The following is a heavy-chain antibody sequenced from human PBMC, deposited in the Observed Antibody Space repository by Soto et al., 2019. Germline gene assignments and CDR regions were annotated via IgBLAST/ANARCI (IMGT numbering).Heavy chain of an antibody. D-gene: IGHD2-21*01. CDR2: INSDGSST. J-gene: IGHJ5*02. CDR3: ARDHVVSRNWFDP. CDR1: GFTFSSYW. Sequence: EVQLVESGGGLVQPGGSLRLSCAASGFTFSSYWMHWVRQAPGKGLVWVSRINSDGSSTSYADSVKGRFTISRDNAKNTLYLQMNILRAEDTAVYYCARDHVVSRNWFDPWGQGTLVTVSS. V-gene: IGHV3-74*01.